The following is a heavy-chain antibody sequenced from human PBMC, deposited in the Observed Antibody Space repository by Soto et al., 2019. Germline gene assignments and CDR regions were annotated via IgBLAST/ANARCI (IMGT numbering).Heavy chain of an antibody. CDR2: ISAYNGNT. D-gene: IGHD3-3*01. J-gene: IGHJ4*02. V-gene: IGHV1-18*01. CDR3: ASWSWSGYRYYFDY. Sequence: ASVKVSCKASGYTFTSYGISWVRQAPGQGLEWMGWISAYNGNTNYAQKLQGRVTMTTDTSTSTAYMELRSLRSDDPAVYYCASWSWSGYRYYFDYWGQGTLVTVSS. CDR1: GYTFTSYG.